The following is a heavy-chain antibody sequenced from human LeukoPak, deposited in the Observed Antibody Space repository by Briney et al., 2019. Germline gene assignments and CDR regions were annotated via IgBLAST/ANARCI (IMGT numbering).Heavy chain of an antibody. J-gene: IGHJ4*02. CDR3: ARGKVSAAY. D-gene: IGHD2-21*02. CDR1: GFTVSDYF. V-gene: IGHV3-11*01. CDR2: IDGSAATI. Sequence: GGCLRLSCAASGFTVSDYFMTWIRQAPGQGLEWISNIDGSAATIYYADSVKGRFTISRDNAKNSLYLQMNSLRAEDTAVYYCARGKVSAAYWGQGTLVTVSS.